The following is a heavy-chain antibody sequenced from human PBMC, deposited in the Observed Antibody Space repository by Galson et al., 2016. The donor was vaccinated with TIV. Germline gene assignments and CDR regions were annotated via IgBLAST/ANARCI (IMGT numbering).Heavy chain of an antibody. Sequence: SLRLSCAASGFTFSIYAMSWVRQAPGKGLEWVSIISANGGSTHYADSVKGRVTISRDNSKNTLYLQMKSLRVEDTAIYYCAKDRVWLRFGELSSDFDNWGQGNLVTVSS. CDR3: AKDRVWLRFGELSSDFDN. D-gene: IGHD3-16*02. CDR1: GFTFSIYA. V-gene: IGHV3-23*01. CDR2: ISANGGST. J-gene: IGHJ4*02.